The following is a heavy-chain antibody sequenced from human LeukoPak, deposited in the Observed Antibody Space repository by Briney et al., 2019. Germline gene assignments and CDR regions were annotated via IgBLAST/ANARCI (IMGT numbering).Heavy chain of an antibody. J-gene: IGHJ4*02. CDR1: GGPISSHY. V-gene: IGHV4-59*08. CDR2: IYHSGST. Sequence: SETLSLTCTVSGGPISSHYWSWIRQPPGKGLEWIGYIYHSGSTNYNPSLKSRVTISVDTSKNQFSLNLSSVTAADTAVYYCARRDWRYSDYDHFDYWGQGTLVTVSS. D-gene: IGHD5-12*01. CDR3: ARRDWRYSDYDHFDY.